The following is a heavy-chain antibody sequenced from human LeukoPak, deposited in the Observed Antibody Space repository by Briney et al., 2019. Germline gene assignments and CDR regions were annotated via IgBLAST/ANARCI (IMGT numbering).Heavy chain of an antibody. CDR3: AKDSYYYDSSGYYLFGSSLDY. CDR1: GFTFSSYG. V-gene: IGHV3-30*18. J-gene: IGHJ4*02. D-gene: IGHD3-22*01. CDR2: ISYDGSNK. Sequence: GGSLRLSCAASGFTFSSYGMQWVRQAPGKGLEWVAVISYDGSNKYYADSVKGRFTISRDNSKNTLYLQMNSLRAEDTAVYYCAKDSYYYDSSGYYLFGSSLDYWGQGTLVTVSS.